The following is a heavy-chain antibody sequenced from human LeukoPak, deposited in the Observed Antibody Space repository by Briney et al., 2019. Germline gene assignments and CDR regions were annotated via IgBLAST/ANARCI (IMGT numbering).Heavy chain of an antibody. D-gene: IGHD2/OR15-2a*01. V-gene: IGHV4-30-2*01. Sequence: SQTLSLTCTVSGGSIISGAYSWSWIRQPPGQGLEWVGYIFHSGNTYYNPSLKSRVSISVDTSKNQFSLRLTSVTAADTGTYYCATFAYSTYGFDYWGQGILVTVSS. CDR1: GGSIISGAYS. CDR2: IFHSGNT. CDR3: ATFAYSTYGFDY. J-gene: IGHJ4*02.